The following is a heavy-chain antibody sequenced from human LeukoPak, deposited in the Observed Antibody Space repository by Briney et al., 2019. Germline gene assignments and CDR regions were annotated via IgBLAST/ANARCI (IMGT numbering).Heavy chain of an antibody. D-gene: IGHD2-2*01. CDR2: IIPIFGTA. Sequence: SVKVSCKASGYTFSDYAISWVRQAPGQGLEWMGGIIPIFGTANYAQKFQGRVTITADESTSTAYMELSSLRSEDTAVYYCARDRRLYVFDQLPENNWFDPWGQGTLVTVSS. J-gene: IGHJ5*02. CDR3: ARDRRLYVFDQLPENNWFDP. CDR1: GYTFSDYA. V-gene: IGHV1-69*13.